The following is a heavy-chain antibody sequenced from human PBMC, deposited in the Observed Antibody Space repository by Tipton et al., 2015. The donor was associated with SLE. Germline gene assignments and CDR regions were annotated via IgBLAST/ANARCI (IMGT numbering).Heavy chain of an antibody. Sequence: SLRLSCAASGFTFSRSRMNWVRQAPGKGLVWVSLINNDETGVNYADSVRGRFTISRDNAKNTLFLQMNSLRVEDTALYYCTRLMVGASTRGFDSWGQGALVTVSS. D-gene: IGHD1-26*01. V-gene: IGHV3-74*01. CDR2: INNDETGV. CDR1: GFTFSRSR. CDR3: TRLMVGASTRGFDS. J-gene: IGHJ4*02.